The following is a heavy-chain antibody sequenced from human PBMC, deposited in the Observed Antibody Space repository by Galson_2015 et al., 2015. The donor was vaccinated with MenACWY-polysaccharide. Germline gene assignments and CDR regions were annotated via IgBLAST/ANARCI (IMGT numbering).Heavy chain of an antibody. CDR3: ARDPLDSSGYTRGSVFDL. Sequence: IIKQDGSEPYYVDSVKGRFSISRDNAKNSLYLQMNSLRSEDTAVYYCARDPLDSSGYTRGSVFDLWGRGTLVTVSS. CDR2: IKQDGSEP. J-gene: IGHJ2*01. V-gene: IGHV3-7*01. D-gene: IGHD3-22*01.